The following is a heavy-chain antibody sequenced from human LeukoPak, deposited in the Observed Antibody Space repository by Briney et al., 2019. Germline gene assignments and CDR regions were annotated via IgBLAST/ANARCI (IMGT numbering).Heavy chain of an antibody. CDR2: INHSGST. CDR1: GGSFSGYY. J-gene: IGHJ6*03. V-gene: IGHV4-34*01. CDR3: ARCPPPRYYYYYMDV. Sequence: SETLSLTCAVYGGSFSGYYWSWIRQPPGKGLEWIGEINHSGSTNYNPSLKSRVTISVDTSKNQFSLKLSSVTAADTAVYYCARCPPPRYYYYYMDVWAKGPRSPSP.